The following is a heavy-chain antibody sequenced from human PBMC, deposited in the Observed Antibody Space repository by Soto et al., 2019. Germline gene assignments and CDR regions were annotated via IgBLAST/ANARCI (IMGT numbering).Heavy chain of an antibody. Sequence: QVQLQESGPGLVKPSQTLSLTCTVSGGSISSGGYYWSWIRQHPGKGLEWIGCIYYSGSTYYNPTLKSRVTVSVDTSKNQYYLKLSSVTAADTAVYYCARAMYGYVWGSYRPGKYYFDYWGQGTLVTVSS. CDR1: GGSISSGGYY. CDR3: ARAMYGYVWGSYRPGKYYFDY. V-gene: IGHV4-31*03. D-gene: IGHD3-16*02. CDR2: IYYSGST. J-gene: IGHJ4*02.